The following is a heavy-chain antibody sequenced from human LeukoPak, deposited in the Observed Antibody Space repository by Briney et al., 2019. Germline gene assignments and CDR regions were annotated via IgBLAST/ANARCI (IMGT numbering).Heavy chain of an antibody. CDR2: ISSSSSYI. CDR1: GFTFFTYS. J-gene: IGHJ4*02. D-gene: IGHD2-15*01. V-gene: IGHV3-21*01. CDR3: ARDSEISALGYFDY. Sequence: GGSLRLSCAASGFTFFTYSMNWVRQAPGKGLEWVSSISSSSSYIYYADSVKGRFTISRDNSKNSLYLQMNSLRAEDTAVCYCARDSEISALGYFDYWGQGTLVTVSS.